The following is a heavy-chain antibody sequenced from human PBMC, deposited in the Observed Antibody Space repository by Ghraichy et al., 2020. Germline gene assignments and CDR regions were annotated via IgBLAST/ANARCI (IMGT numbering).Heavy chain of an antibody. CDR3: ARFRSGRHDAFDI. Sequence: SETLSLTCTVSGGSISSSSYYWGWIRQPPGKGLEWIGSIYYSGSTYYNPSLKSRVTISVDTSKNQFSLKLSSVTAADTAVYYCARFRSGRHDAFDIWGQGTMVTVSS. V-gene: IGHV4-39*01. D-gene: IGHD3-10*01. CDR2: IYYSGST. J-gene: IGHJ3*02. CDR1: GGSISSSSYY.